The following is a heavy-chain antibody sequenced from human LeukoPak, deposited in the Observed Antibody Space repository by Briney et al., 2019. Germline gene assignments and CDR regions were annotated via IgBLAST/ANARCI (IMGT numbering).Heavy chain of an antibody. CDR3: ARDLHYSGSSLYDY. Sequence: PSETLSLTCTVSGGSISSYYWSWIRQPPGKGLEWIGYIYYSGSTNYNPSLKSRVTISVDTSKNQFSLKLSSVTAADTAVYYCARDLHYSGSSLYDYWGQRTLVTVSS. V-gene: IGHV4-59*01. CDR1: GGSISSYY. J-gene: IGHJ4*02. D-gene: IGHD1-26*01. CDR2: IYYSGST.